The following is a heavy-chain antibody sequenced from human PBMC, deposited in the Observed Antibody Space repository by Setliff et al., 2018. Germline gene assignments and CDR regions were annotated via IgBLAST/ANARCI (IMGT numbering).Heavy chain of an antibody. CDR1: GDSISSTNW. J-gene: IGHJ6*03. CDR3: ARASSGWYSAYYYYMDV. V-gene: IGHV4-4*02. CDR2: IYHSGSA. D-gene: IGHD6-19*01. Sequence: ASETLSLTCAVSGDSISSTNWWTWVRQPPGKTLEWIGEIYHSGSANYNPSLRSRVTLSVDKSKNHFSLNLTSVTAADTAVYYCARASSGWYSAYYYYMDVWGKGTTVTVSS.